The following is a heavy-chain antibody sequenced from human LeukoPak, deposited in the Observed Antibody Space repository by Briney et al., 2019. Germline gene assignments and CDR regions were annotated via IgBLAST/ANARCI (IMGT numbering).Heavy chain of an antibody. V-gene: IGHV3-33*01. J-gene: IGHJ4*02. CDR3: ARDRTYSGYDLDY. D-gene: IGHD5-12*01. Sequence: GTSLRLSCAASGFTFSNYGMHWVRQAPGKGLEWVAVIWDDGSNKYYADSVKGRFTISRDNSKNTLYLQVNSLRAEDTAVYYCARDRTYSGYDLDYWGQGILVTVSS. CDR2: IWDDGSNK. CDR1: GFTFSNYG.